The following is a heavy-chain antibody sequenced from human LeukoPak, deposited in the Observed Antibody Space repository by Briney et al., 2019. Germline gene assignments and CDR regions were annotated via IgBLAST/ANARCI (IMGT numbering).Heavy chain of an antibody. V-gene: IGHV3-30*18. D-gene: IGHD6-13*01. CDR1: GFNFSTYG. CDR3: AKALRHSSSYYYYGMDV. Sequence: GGSLRLSCSASGFNFSTYGMPWVRQAPGKGLEWVAVISYDGSNKYYADSVKGRFTISRDNSKNTLYLQMNSLRAEDTAVYYCAKALRHSSSYYYYGMDVWGQGTTVTVSS. CDR2: ISYDGSNK. J-gene: IGHJ6*02.